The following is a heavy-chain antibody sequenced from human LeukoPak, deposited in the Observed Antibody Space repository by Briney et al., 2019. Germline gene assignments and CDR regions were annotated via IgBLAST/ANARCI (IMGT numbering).Heavy chain of an antibody. CDR2: IVVGSGNT. D-gene: IGHD1-26*01. CDR1: GFTFTSSA. V-gene: IGHV1-58*02. Sequence: SVKVSCKASGFTFTSSAMQWVRQARGQRLEWIGWIVVGSGNTNYAQKFQGRVTITADKSTSTAYMELSSLRSEDTAVYYCATRSLGATRIFDYWGQGTLVTVSS. CDR3: ATRSLGATRIFDY. J-gene: IGHJ4*02.